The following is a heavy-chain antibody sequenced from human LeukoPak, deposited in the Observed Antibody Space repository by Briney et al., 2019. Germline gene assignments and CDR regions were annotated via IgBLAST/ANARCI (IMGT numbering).Heavy chain of an antibody. CDR2: IYHSGST. V-gene: IGHV4-4*02. CDR3: ASTGGYSYPNGMGV. D-gene: IGHD5-18*01. CDR1: GGSISSSNW. J-gene: IGHJ6*04. Sequence: SETLSLTCAVSGGSISSSNWWSWVRQPPGKGLEWIGEIYHSGSTNYNPSLKSRVTISVDKSKNQFSLKLSSVTAADTAVYYCASTGGYSYPNGMGVWGKGTTVTVSS.